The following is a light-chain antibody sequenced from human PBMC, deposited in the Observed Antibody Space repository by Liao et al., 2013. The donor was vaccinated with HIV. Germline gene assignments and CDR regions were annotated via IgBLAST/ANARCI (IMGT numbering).Light chain of an antibody. J-gene: IGLJ2*01. CDR1: NIGGKS. V-gene: IGLV3-21*01. Sequence: SYVLTQPPSVSVAPGETATITCGGNNIGGKSVHWYQQRPGQAPVLVIYYDKDRPSGIPERFSGSNSGNTATLTISGTQAMDEADYYCQAWDSSTGVFGGGTKLTVL. CDR2: YDK. CDR3: QAWDSSTGV.